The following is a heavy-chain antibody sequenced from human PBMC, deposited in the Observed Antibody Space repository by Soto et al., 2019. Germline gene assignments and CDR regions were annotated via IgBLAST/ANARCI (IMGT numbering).Heavy chain of an antibody. V-gene: IGHV1-69*12. Sequence: QVQLVQSGAEVKKPGSSVKVSCKASGGTFSSYAISWVRQAPGQGLEWMGGIIPIFGTANYAQKFQGRVTITADESTSTAYMELSSLRSEDTAVYYCARSGDISCISTSCYSRWFDPWGQGTLVTVSS. D-gene: IGHD2-2*02. CDR2: IIPIFGTA. CDR3: ARSGDISCISTSCYSRWFDP. J-gene: IGHJ5*02. CDR1: GGTFSSYA.